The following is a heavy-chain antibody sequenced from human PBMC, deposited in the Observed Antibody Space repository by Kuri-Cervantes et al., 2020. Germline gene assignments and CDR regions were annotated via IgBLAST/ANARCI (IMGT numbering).Heavy chain of an antibody. V-gene: IGHV3-15*01. CDR1: GFSVSSYT. J-gene: IGHJ4*02. D-gene: IGHD2-15*01. CDR3: ETSGGSPYGGY. Sequence: GGSLRLSCAASGFSVSSYTMNWVRQAPGQGLEWVDRIKSKTDGGTTDYAAPVKGRFTISRDDSKNTLYLQMNSLRAEDTAVYYCETSGGSPYGGYWGQGTLVTVSS. CDR2: IKSKTDGGTT.